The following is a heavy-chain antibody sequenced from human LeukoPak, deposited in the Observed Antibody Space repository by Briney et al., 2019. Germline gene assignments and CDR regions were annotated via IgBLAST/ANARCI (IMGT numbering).Heavy chain of an antibody. J-gene: IGHJ4*02. V-gene: IGHV3-30-3*01. Sequence: PGRSLRLSCAASGFTFSTYAMHWVREAPGKGLVWVAVILYDGSSQYYTVSVKGRFTISRDNSRNTLYLQMNSLKVEDTAVYYCARDFRDYRDYVAYFDSWGQGTLVTVSS. CDR1: GFTFSTYA. CDR3: ARDFRDYRDYVAYFDS. D-gene: IGHD4-17*01. CDR2: ILYDGSSQ.